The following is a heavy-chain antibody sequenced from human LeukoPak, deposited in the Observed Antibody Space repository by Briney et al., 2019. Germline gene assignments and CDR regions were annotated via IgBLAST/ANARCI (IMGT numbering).Heavy chain of an antibody. Sequence: PGGSLRLSCAASGFIFGSYGMRWVRQAPVKGLEWVAFTPYHGVSRYYTESVKGRFTISRDNSKSTLYLQMNSLRIEDTAVYYCAKDRHGDYTSDYWGQGTLVIVSS. D-gene: IGHD4-17*01. V-gene: IGHV3-30*02. CDR2: TPYHGVSR. CDR1: GFIFGSYG. J-gene: IGHJ4*02. CDR3: AKDRHGDYTSDY.